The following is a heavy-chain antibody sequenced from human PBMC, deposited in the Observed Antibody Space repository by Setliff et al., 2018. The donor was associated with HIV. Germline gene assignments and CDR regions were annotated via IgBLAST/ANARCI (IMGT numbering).Heavy chain of an antibody. CDR2: ISVSGFTI. Sequence: GGSLRLSCAASGFTFNSYSMNWVRQAPGKGLEWVSFISVSGFTIHYADSVQGRFTISRDNARNSLSLQLNSLRADDTAVYYCARILDMSSRTRTLYHAMDVWGRGTTVTVSS. J-gene: IGHJ6*02. V-gene: IGHV3-48*04. D-gene: IGHD3-10*01. CDR1: GFTFNSYS. CDR3: ARILDMSSRTRTLYHAMDV.